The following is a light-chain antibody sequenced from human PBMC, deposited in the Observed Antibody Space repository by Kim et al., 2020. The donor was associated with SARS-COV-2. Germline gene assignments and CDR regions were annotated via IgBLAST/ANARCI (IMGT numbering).Light chain of an antibody. CDR2: GAS. V-gene: IGKV3-20*01. Sequence: SHGERATLSCRASQSVSSSYLAWYQQKPGQAPRLLIYGASSRATGIPDRFSGSGSGTDFTLTISRLEPEDFAVYYCQQYGSSPWAFGQGTKVDIK. CDR1: QSVSSSY. J-gene: IGKJ1*01. CDR3: QQYGSSPWA.